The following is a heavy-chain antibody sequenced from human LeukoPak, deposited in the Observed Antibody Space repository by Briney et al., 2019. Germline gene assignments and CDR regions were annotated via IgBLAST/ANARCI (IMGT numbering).Heavy chain of an antibody. J-gene: IGHJ4*02. D-gene: IGHD3-10*01. CDR2: IYPGDSDT. CDR1: GYSFTSYW. Sequence: RGESLKISCKGSGYSFTSYWIGWVRQMPGKGLEWMGIIYPGDSDTRYSPSFQGQVTISADKSISTAYLQWSSLKASDTAMYYCERLNMVRGAGVDYWGQGTLVTVSS. CDR3: ERLNMVRGAGVDY. V-gene: IGHV5-51*01.